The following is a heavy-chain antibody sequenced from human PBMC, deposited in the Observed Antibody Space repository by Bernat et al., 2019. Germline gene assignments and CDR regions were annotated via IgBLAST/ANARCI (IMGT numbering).Heavy chain of an antibody. CDR1: GGSISSGGYY. Sequence: QVQLQESGPGQVKPSQTLSLTCTVSGGSISSGGYYWSWIRQHPGKGLEWIGYIYYSGTTYYNPSLRSRLTISVDTSRNQFSLKLSSVTAADTAVYYCARGLRPYYYYYMDVWGKGTTVTVSS. CDR3: ARGLRPYYYYYMDV. CDR2: IYYSGTT. D-gene: IGHD5-12*01. V-gene: IGHV4-31*03. J-gene: IGHJ6*03.